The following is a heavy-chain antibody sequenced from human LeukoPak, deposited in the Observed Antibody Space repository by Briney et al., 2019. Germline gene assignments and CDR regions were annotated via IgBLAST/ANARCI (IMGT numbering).Heavy chain of an antibody. J-gene: IGHJ3*02. V-gene: IGHV1-2*02. CDR3: ARAPRTPFYGGHSYAFGI. Sequence: GASVKVSCKASGYTFTGYYMHWVRQAPGQGLEWMGWINPNSGGTNYAQKFQGRVTMTRDTSISTAYMELSRLRSDDTAVYYCARAPRTPFYGGHSYAFGIWGQGTMVTVSS. D-gene: IGHD4-23*01. CDR1: GYTFTGYY. CDR2: INPNSGGT.